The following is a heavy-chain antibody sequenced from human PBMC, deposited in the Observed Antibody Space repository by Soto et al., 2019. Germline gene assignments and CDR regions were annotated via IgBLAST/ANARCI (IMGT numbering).Heavy chain of an antibody. D-gene: IGHD2-2*01. J-gene: IGHJ4*02. V-gene: IGHV3-23*01. CDR1: GFTFSSYS. CDR2: ISTSGDST. Sequence: EVQLLESGVGLVQPGGSLRLSCAASGFTFSSYSMSWFRQAPGKGLEWVSGISTSGDSTYYEDSVKGRFTISRDNSKNTLHLQMKSLRAGDTAVDYCAINSRYCSSTSCYADWGQGTLVTVSS. CDR3: AINSRYCSSTSCYAD.